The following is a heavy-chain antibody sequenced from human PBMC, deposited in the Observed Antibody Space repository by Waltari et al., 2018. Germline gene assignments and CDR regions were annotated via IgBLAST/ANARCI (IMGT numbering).Heavy chain of an antibody. CDR3: ARGPRDSPDTAMVPFDY. D-gene: IGHD5-18*01. CDR1: GYTFTSYA. J-gene: IGHJ4*02. CDR2: INSGNGNT. V-gene: IGHV1-3*03. Sequence: VQLVQSGAEVKKPGASVQVYTKASGYTFTSYAMHWVRQAPAQSLERIGWINSGNGNTKYSQEFQGRVTITRDTSASTAYMELSSLRSEDMAVYYCARGPRDSPDTAMVPFDYWGQGTLVTVSS.